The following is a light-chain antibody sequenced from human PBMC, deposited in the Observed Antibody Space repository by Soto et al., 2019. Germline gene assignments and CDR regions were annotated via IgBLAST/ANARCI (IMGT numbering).Light chain of an antibody. Sequence: QSVLTQPPSASGSPGQSVTISCTGSSSDVGGYNYVSWYQHHPGKAPKLMIYEVSKRPSGVPDRFSGSKSGNTASLTVSGLQAEDEADYYCSSNADRNNFVVFGGGTKLTVL. J-gene: IGLJ2*01. V-gene: IGLV2-8*01. CDR2: EVS. CDR1: SSDVGGYNY. CDR3: SSNADRNNFVV.